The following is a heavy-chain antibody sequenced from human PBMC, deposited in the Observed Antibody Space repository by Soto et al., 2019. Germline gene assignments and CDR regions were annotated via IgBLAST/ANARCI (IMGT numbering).Heavy chain of an antibody. D-gene: IGHD2-21*02. CDR2: IVPNFGTP. Sequence: QVQLVQSGADVREPGSSVKVSCKATGYRFGDYAIAWVRQAPGLGLEYMGGIVPNFGTPNYAQNVRDKVTISADALTNTVFLQLASLTSNDTAVYCCARGKTRVTAYTAFDVWGLGTLVTVSS. CDR3: ARGKTRVTAYTAFDV. CDR1: GYRFGDYA. J-gene: IGHJ4*02. V-gene: IGHV1-69*01.